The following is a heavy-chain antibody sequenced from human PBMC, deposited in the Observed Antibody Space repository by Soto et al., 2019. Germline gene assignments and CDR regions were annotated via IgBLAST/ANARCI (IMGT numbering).Heavy chain of an antibody. D-gene: IGHD6-19*01. CDR3: ATRIGNIGWYWLDT. CDR2: IVLGNGNT. J-gene: IGHJ5*01. CDR1: GFTFSSSA. Sequence: ASVKVSCKASGFTFSSSAVQWVRQARGQRLEWIGWIVLGNGNTNYAQKFQERVTITRDMSTSTAYMEVRSLTFEDTAVYYCATRIGNIGWYWLDTWG. V-gene: IGHV1-58*01.